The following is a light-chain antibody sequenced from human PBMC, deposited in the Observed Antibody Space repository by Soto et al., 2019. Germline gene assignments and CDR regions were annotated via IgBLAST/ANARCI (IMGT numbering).Light chain of an antibody. CDR1: QTVGSSF. Sequence: EIVLTQSPGTLSLSPGDGANLSCRASQTVGSSFLGWYQQKPGQAPRLIMYGASNRATGIPDRFTGRGSGTDFTLTISRLDPEDFAVYDCLHSGGSQYTFGQATKLEL. CDR2: GAS. CDR3: LHSGGSQYT. J-gene: IGKJ2*01. V-gene: IGKV3-20*01.